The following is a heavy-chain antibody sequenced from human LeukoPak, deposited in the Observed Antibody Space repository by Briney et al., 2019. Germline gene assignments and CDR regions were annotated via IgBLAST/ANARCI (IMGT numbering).Heavy chain of an antibody. CDR2: ISRSSSYI. Sequence: GGSLRLSCATSGFTFSIYAMTWVRQAPGKGLEWVSSISRSSSYINYADSLKGRFTISRDNAKNSVYLQMNSLRAEDTAVYYCARVYQGVAIFDGIDYWGQGTLVTVSS. D-gene: IGHD3-3*01. CDR3: ARVYQGVAIFDGIDY. CDR1: GFTFSIYA. V-gene: IGHV3-21*01. J-gene: IGHJ4*02.